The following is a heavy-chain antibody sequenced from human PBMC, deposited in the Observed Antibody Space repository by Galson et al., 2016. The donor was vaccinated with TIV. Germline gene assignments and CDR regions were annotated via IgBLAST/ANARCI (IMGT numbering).Heavy chain of an antibody. V-gene: IGHV4-39*01. D-gene: IGHD3-10*01. CDR2: IYYTRST. CDR3: TRPGSYVSYGMDV. CDR1: GGSISTSSYY. Sequence: ETLSLACTVSGGSISTSSYYWAWIRQPPGKGLELIGTIYYTRSTYYNPSLKSRVTISVDTSNNQFSLKLRSVTAADTAVYYCTRPGSYVSYGMDVWGQGTSVIVSS. J-gene: IGHJ6*02.